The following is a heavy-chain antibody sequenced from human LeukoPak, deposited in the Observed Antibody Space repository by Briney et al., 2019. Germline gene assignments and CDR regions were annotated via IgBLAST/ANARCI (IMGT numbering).Heavy chain of an antibody. CDR1: GDSVSGNSAA. D-gene: IGHD3-22*01. V-gene: IGHV6-1*01. CDR3: ARDSSSWYGYFQY. J-gene: IGHJ1*01. Sequence: SQTLSLTCAISGDSVSGNSAAWNWIRQSPSRGLEWLGRTYYRSKWYNAVSVKSRISINPDTSKNQFSLQLNSVTPEDTAVYYCARDSSSWYGYFQYWGQGTLVTVSS. CDR2: TYYRSKWY.